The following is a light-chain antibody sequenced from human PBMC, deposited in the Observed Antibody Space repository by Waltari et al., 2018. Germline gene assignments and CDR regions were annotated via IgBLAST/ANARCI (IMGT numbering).Light chain of an antibody. CDR3: SSYTSSSTLDV. V-gene: IGLV2-14*03. CDR1: SSDVGGYNY. Sequence: QSALTQPASVSGSPGQSTTISCTGTSSDVGGYNYVPWYQQHPGKAPKPMIYDVSNRPSGVSNRFSGSKSGNTASLTISGLQAEDEADYYCSSYTSSSTLDVFGTGTKVTVL. CDR2: DVS. J-gene: IGLJ1*01.